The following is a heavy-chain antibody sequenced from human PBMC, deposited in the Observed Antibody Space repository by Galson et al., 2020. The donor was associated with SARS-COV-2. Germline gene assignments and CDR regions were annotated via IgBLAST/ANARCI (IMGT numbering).Heavy chain of an antibody. CDR2: FYPGDSDT. D-gene: IGHD6-19*01. CDR1: GYTFADYW. V-gene: IGHV5-51*01. Sequence: GESLKISCKGSGYTFADYWIAWVRQMPGKGLEWMGLFYPGDSDTTYSPSFQDQVTFSADRSIHTAYLQWTSLKASDSAMYYCARQAEPPPEYNTGYFYFDYWGQGTLVTVSS. CDR3: ARQAEPPPEYNTGYFYFDY. J-gene: IGHJ4*02.